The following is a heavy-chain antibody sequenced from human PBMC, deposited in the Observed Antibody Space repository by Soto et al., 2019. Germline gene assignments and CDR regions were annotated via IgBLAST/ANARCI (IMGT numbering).Heavy chain of an antibody. Sequence: EVQLVESGGGLVQPGGSLRLSCAASGFTLSSYWMNGVRQAPGKGLEWEANIKQDGYEKYYVDSVRGRFFISRDNAKNSLYLQLNSLRAEDTAVYYCARDADASGWYHYGMDAWGQGTLVTVSS. CDR2: IKQDGYEK. CDR3: ARDADASGWYHYGMDA. D-gene: IGHD6-19*01. J-gene: IGHJ6*02. V-gene: IGHV3-7*01. CDR1: GFTLSSYW.